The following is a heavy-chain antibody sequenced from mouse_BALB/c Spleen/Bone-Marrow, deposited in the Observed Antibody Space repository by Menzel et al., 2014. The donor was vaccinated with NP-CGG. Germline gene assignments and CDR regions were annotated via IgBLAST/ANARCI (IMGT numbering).Heavy chain of an antibody. CDR2: INSDGGST. J-gene: IGHJ3*01. CDR1: GFTFSSYG. D-gene: IGHD1-2*01. V-gene: IGHV5-6-3*01. Sequence: EVQLQESGGGLVQPGGSLKLSCAASGFTFSSYGMSWVRQTPDKRLELVANINSDGGSTYYSDSVKGRFTISRDDAKNPLNLQMSSLKSEDTAMYYCSRGVDHYSWFAYWGQGTLVTVSA. CDR3: SRGVDHYSWFAY.